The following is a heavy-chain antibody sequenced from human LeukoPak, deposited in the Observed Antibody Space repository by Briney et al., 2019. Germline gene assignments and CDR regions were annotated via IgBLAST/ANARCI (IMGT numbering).Heavy chain of an antibody. V-gene: IGHV5-51*01. D-gene: IGHD2-2*01. Sequence: AGESLKISCKGSGNSFTNNWIAWVCQMPGKGLEWMGIISPENSETHYSPAFQGQVTISVDRSITTAYLQWNSLKASDTAMYYCVKRRNNVYETSPWDPDYWGQGTPVTVSS. CDR1: GNSFTNNW. CDR2: ISPENSET. CDR3: VKRRNNVYETSPWDPDY. J-gene: IGHJ4*02.